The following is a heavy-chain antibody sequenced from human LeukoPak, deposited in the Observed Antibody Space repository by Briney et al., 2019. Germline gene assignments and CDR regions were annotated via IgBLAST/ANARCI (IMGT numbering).Heavy chain of an antibody. D-gene: IGHD3-9*01. Sequence: ASVKVSCKASGYTFTGYYMHWGRQAPGQGLEWMGWINPNSGGTNYAQKFQGRVTMTRDTSTSTAYMELSSLRSEDTAVYYCARTYYDILTGPQDYYYGMDVWGQGTTVTVSS. V-gene: IGHV1-2*02. CDR3: ARTYYDILTGPQDYYYGMDV. CDR1: GYTFTGYY. CDR2: INPNSGGT. J-gene: IGHJ6*02.